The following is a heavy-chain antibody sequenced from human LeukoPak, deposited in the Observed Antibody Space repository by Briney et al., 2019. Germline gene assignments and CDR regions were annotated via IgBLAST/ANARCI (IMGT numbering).Heavy chain of an antibody. D-gene: IGHD4-17*01. J-gene: IGHJ4*01. CDR3: ARGDGDYVGNDY. CDR1: GYTFTGYY. Sequence: GASVKVSCKAYGYTFTGYYIHWVRQAPGEGLEWMGWINPNTGGTHYAQNFQGRVTMTRDTSISTAYMAFSRLKSDDTAVYFCARGDGDYVGNDYWGHGTLVTVSS. V-gene: IGHV1-2*02. CDR2: INPNTGGT.